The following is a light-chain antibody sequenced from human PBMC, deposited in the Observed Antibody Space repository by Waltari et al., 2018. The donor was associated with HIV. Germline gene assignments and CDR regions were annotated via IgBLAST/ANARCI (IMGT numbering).Light chain of an antibody. CDR1: QGISSY. V-gene: IGKV1-8*01. CDR2: AAS. Sequence: AIRMTQSPSSFSASTGDRVTITCRASQGISSYLAWYQQKPGKAPKLLIYAASTLQSGVPSRFSGSGSGTDFTLTISCLQSEDFATYYCQQYYSSLYTFGQGTKLEIK. J-gene: IGKJ2*01. CDR3: QQYYSSLYT.